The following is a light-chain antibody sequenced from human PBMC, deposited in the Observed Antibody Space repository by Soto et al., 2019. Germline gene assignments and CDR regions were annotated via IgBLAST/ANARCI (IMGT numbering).Light chain of an antibody. CDR3: SSYTSSSTLV. Sequence: QSALTQPASVSGSPGQSITISCTGTSSDVGGYNYVSWYQQHPGKAPKLMIYEVSNRPSGVSNRFSGSKSGNTASLTISGLQAEDEAYDYCSSYTSSSTLVFGGGTNVTVL. V-gene: IGLV2-14*01. CDR2: EVS. J-gene: IGLJ2*01. CDR1: SSDVGGYNY.